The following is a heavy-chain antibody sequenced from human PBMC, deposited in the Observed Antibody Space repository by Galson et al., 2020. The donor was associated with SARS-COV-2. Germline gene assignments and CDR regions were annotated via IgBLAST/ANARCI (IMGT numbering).Heavy chain of an antibody. V-gene: IGHV1-2*04. CDR2: INPNSGGT. Sequence: ASVKVSCKASGYTFTGYYMHWVRQAPGQGLEWMGWINPNSGGTNYAQKFQGWVTMTRDTSISTAYMELSRLRSDDTAVYYCARGYLFGDYESSGYATVYAFDIWGQGTMVTVSS. D-gene: IGHD3-22*01. CDR1: GYTFTGYY. CDR3: ARGYLFGDYESSGYATVYAFDI. J-gene: IGHJ3*02.